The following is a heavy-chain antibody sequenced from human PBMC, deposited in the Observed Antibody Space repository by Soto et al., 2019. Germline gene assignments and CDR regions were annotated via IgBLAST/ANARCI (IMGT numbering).Heavy chain of an antibody. J-gene: IGHJ6*02. D-gene: IGHD6-6*01. CDR1: GYSFISYW. Sequence: PGESLKISCKGTGYSFISYWIGWVRQTPGKGLEWMGIIHPGDSEVRYSPSFQGQVTMSVDKSIRTAYLQWSSLKASDTAMYYCVRSPTLSSETRPIEYKFCGMDVWGQGTTVTVSS. CDR3: VRSPTLSSETRPIEYKFCGMDV. V-gene: IGHV5-51*01. CDR2: IHPGDSEV.